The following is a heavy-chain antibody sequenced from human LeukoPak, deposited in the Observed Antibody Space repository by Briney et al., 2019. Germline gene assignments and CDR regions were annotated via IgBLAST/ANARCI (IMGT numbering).Heavy chain of an antibody. Sequence: GGSLRLSCAASGFTFSSYGMHWVRQAPGKGLEWVAVIWYDGSNKYYADSVKGRFTISRDNSKNTLYLQMNSLRAEDTAVYYCAKDRGAYYYGSGSYYQVDYWGQGTLVTVSS. CDR2: IWYDGSNK. CDR3: AKDRGAYYYGSGSYYQVDY. V-gene: IGHV3-33*06. CDR1: GFTFSSYG. J-gene: IGHJ4*02. D-gene: IGHD3-10*01.